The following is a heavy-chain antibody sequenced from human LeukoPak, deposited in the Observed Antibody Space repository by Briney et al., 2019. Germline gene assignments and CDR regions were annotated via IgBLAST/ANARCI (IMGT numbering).Heavy chain of an antibody. D-gene: IGHD2-8*01. Sequence: AETLSLTCAVSGASISSSYWNWIRQPPGKGLEWIGYIYYTGSTNYNPSLKSRVTISVDMSKNQLSLKLRSVTAADTAVYYCARDSVYATNWFDPWGQGTLVTIPS. CDR2: IYYTGST. J-gene: IGHJ5*02. CDR1: GASISSSY. V-gene: IGHV4-59*01. CDR3: ARDSVYATNWFDP.